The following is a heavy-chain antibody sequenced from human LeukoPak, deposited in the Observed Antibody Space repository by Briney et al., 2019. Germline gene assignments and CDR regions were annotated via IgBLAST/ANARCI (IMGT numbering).Heavy chain of an antibody. CDR1: GYTVTVYY. Sequence: ASVKLSCNASGYTVTVYYIHWVRHPPAQGLEWVGWINPNSGGTNYAQKFQGRVTLTRDTSISTPYMELSRVRSDDTAVYYCARDYDSSGYCISWGQGTLVTVSS. J-gene: IGHJ4*02. CDR2: INPNSGGT. V-gene: IGHV1-2*02. CDR3: ARDYDSSGYCIS. D-gene: IGHD3-22*01.